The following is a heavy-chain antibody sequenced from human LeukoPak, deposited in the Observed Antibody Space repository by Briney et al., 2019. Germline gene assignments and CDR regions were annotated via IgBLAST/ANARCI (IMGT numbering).Heavy chain of an antibody. CDR1: GYIFTHNW. V-gene: IGHV5-51*01. Sequence: GESLKISCKGSGYIFTHNWIGWVRQMIGKGLDWIVIIYPGDSDTRYSPSFEGQVTISVDKSISTAYLQWSSLKASDTAMYYCARQTRDGSGSRGYSFDFWGQGTLVTVSS. J-gene: IGHJ4*02. CDR3: ARQTRDGSGSRGYSFDF. CDR2: IYPGDSDT. D-gene: IGHD3-10*01.